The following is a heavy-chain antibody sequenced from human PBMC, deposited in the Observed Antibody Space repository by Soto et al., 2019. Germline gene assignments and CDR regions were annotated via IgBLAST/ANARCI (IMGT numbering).Heavy chain of an antibody. D-gene: IGHD3-22*01. CDR1: GGTFSSYA. V-gene: IGHV1-2*02. CDR2: INPNSGGT. J-gene: IGHJ6*02. CDR3: ARDRYDKGYYYYGMDV. Sequence: ASVKVSCKASGGTFSSYAISWVRQAPGQGLEWMGWINPNSGGTNYAQKFQGRVTMTRDTSISTAYMELSRLRSDDTAVYYCARDRYDKGYYYYGMDVWGQGTTVTVSS.